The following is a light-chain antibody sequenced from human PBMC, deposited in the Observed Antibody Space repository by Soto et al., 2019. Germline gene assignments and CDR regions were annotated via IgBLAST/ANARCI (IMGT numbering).Light chain of an antibody. CDR1: QSISTW. J-gene: IGKJ1*01. CDR2: KAS. CDR3: QQYNSYGYVWT. V-gene: IGKV1-5*03. Sequence: DIQMTQSPSTLSASVGDRVTITCRASQSISTWLAWYQQKSGKAPSLLIFKASELESGVPSRFTGSGSGTEFTLTITSLEPDDFAIYYCQQYNSYGYVWTFGQGTKLEIK.